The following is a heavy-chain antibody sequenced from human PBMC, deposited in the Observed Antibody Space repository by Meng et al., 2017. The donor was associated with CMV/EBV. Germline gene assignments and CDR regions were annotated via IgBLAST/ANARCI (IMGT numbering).Heavy chain of an antibody. V-gene: IGHV3-30-3*01. J-gene: IGHJ4*02. D-gene: IGHD3-22*01. CDR1: GFTFSSYA. CDR2: ISYDGSNK. CDR3: ASPVVDYYDSSGFTTPLDY. Sequence: GESLKISCAASGFTFSSYAMHWVRQAPGKGLEWVAVISYDGSNKYYADSVKGRFTISRVNSKNTLYLQMNSLRAEDTAVYYCASPVVDYYDSSGFTTPLDYWGQGTLDTVSS.